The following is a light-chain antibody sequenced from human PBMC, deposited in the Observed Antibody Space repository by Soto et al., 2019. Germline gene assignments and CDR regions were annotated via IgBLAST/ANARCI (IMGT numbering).Light chain of an antibody. CDR2: GNS. J-gene: IGLJ1*01. CDR3: QSYDSSLRGYV. CDR1: SSNIGAGYD. V-gene: IGLV1-40*01. Sequence: QSVLTQPPSVSGAPGQRVTISCTGSSSNIGAGYDVHGYQQLPGTAPKLLIYGNSNRPSGGPDRFSGSKSGTSASLATTGLQAEDEADYYCQSYDSSLRGYVFGTGTKLTVL.